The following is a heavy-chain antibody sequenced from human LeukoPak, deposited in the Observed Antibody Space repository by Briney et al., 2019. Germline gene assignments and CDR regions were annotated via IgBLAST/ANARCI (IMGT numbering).Heavy chain of an antibody. CDR3: ARGHSSGYYPKY. V-gene: IGHV3-21*05. Sequence: GGSLRLSCAASGFIYSNYGMNWVRQAPGKGLEWVSYISGSGSYIDYADSVKGRFTITRDNAKNPLYLQMNSLRAEDTAVYYCARGHSSGYYPKYWGQGTLVTVSS. CDR1: GFIYSNYG. D-gene: IGHD3-22*01. J-gene: IGHJ4*02. CDR2: ISGSGSYI.